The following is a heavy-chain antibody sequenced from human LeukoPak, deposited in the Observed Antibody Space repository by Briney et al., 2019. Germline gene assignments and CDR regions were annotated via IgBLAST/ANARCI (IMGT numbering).Heavy chain of an antibody. Sequence: GASVKVSCKASGYTFTSYGISWVRQAPGQGLEWMGWISAYNGNTNYAQKLQGRVTMTTDTSTSTAYMELRSLRSDDTAVYYCARDLGSGSYPYYFDYWGQGTLVTVSS. D-gene: IGHD3-10*01. V-gene: IGHV1-18*01. CDR3: ARDLGSGSYPYYFDY. J-gene: IGHJ4*02. CDR2: ISAYNGNT. CDR1: GYTFTSYG.